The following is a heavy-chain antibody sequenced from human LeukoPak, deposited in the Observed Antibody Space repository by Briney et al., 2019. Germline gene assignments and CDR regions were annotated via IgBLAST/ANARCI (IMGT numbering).Heavy chain of an antibody. CDR2: IKSKTDGGTT. V-gene: IGHV3-15*01. J-gene: IGHJ4*02. CDR1: GFTFSNAW. D-gene: IGHD2-15*01. CDR3: TTGGVVVVVAATLADY. Sequence: GGSLRLSCAASGFTFSNAWMSWVRQAPGKGLEWVGRIKSKTDGGTTDYAAPAKGRFTISRDDSKNTLYLQMNSLKTEDTAVYYCTTGGVVVVVAATLADYWGQGTLVTVS.